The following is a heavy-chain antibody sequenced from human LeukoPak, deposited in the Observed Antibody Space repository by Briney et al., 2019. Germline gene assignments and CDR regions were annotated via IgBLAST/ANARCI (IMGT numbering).Heavy chain of an antibody. V-gene: IGHV4-59*01. CDR3: AREGYGDNSGALDY. CDR2: INYSGGT. D-gene: IGHD4-23*01. CDR1: GGSISSYY. J-gene: IGHJ4*02. Sequence: SETLSLTCTVSGGSISSYYCSWIRQSPGKGREWIGYINYSGGTDYNPSLKSRVTISVDTSKNQFSLKLNSVTAADTAVYYCAREGYGDNSGALDYWGRGTLVTVSS.